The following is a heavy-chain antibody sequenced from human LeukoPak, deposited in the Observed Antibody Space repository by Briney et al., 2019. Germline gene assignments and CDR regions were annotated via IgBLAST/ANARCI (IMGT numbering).Heavy chain of an antibody. CDR1: GFTFSSYA. CDR2: MSGSGGST. J-gene: IGHJ4*02. V-gene: IGHV3-23*01. Sequence: GGSLRLSCAASGFTFSSYAMSWVRQAPGKGLEWVSVMSGSGGSTYYADSVKGRFTISRDNSKSTVYLEMNSLRAEDTAVYYCAKDKHDSIGYSDYWGQGTLVTVSS. D-gene: IGHD3-22*01. CDR3: AKDKHDSIGYSDY.